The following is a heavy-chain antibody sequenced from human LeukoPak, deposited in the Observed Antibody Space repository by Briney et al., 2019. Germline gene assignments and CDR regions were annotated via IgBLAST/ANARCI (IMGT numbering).Heavy chain of an antibody. CDR3: ARDSRYCSSTSCYSGAFDI. CDR2: IIPIFGTA. J-gene: IGHJ3*02. V-gene: IGHV1-69*13. CDR1: GGTFSSYA. D-gene: IGHD2-2*02. Sequence: SVKVSCKASGGTFSSYAISWVRQASGQGLEWMGGIIPIFGTANYAQKFQGRVTITADESTSTAYMELSSLRSEDTAVYYCARDSRYCSSTSCYSGAFDIWGQGTMVTVSS.